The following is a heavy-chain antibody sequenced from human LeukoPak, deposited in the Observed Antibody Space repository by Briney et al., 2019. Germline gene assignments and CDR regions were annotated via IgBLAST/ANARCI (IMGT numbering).Heavy chain of an antibody. Sequence: ASVKVSCKASGYTFTRHYMNWVRQAPGQGLEWMGKINPSSGGTGYAQKFQGRVTMTRDTSMSTVYMELTSLRSEDTAVYYCARDGLYCTNGVCSSDIWGQGTLVTVSS. J-gene: IGHJ3*02. CDR1: GYTFTRHY. D-gene: IGHD2-8*01. CDR3: ARDGLYCTNGVCSSDI. V-gene: IGHV1-46*01. CDR2: INPSSGGT.